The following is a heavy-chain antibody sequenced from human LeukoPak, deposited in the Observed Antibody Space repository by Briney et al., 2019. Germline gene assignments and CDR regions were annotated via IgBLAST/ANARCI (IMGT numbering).Heavy chain of an antibody. D-gene: IGHD3-9*01. J-gene: IGHJ4*02. CDR2: INPSGGST. Sequence: ASVKVSCKASGYTFTSYYMHWVRQAPGQGLEWMGIINPSGGSTSYAQKFQGRVTMTRDTSTSTVYMELSSLRSEDTAVYYCARDNYDILTGYSRPFDYWGQGTLVTVSS. V-gene: IGHV1-46*01. CDR3: ARDNYDILTGYSRPFDY. CDR1: GYTFTSYY.